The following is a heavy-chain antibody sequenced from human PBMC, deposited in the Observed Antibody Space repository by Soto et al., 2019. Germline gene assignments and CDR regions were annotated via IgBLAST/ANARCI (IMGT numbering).Heavy chain of an antibody. Sequence: SETLSLTCAVYGGSFSGYYWSWIRQTPGQGLEWIGEINHRGSTKYNPSLKSRVTMSVDTSKNQFSLKLSSVSAADTAVYYCARVDEYWGQGTPVTVSS. V-gene: IGHV4-34*01. J-gene: IGHJ4*02. CDR2: INHRGST. CDR3: ARVDEY. CDR1: GGSFSGYY.